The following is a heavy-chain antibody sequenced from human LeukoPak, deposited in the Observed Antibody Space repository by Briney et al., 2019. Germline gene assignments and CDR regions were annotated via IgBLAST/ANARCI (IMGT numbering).Heavy chain of an antibody. J-gene: IGHJ5*02. Sequence: SVKVSCKASGGTFSSYAISWVRQAPGQGLEWMGGIIPIFGTANYAQKFQGRVTITADESTSTAYMELSSLRSEDTAVYYCARAPKAVAGTCWFDPWGQGTLVTVSS. CDR1: GGTFSSYA. CDR3: ARAPKAVAGTCWFDP. V-gene: IGHV1-69*01. CDR2: IIPIFGTA. D-gene: IGHD6-19*01.